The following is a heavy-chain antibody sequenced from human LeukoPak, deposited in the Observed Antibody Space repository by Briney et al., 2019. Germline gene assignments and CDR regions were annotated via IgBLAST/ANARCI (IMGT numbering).Heavy chain of an antibody. D-gene: IGHD4-23*01. V-gene: IGHV3-23*01. CDR3: ARDHGGNGFDY. J-gene: IGHJ4*02. Sequence: PGGSLRLSCAVSGFTFSSFAMSWVRQAPGKGLEWVSVISDSGGTTFYADSVKGRFTISRDNAKNSLYLQMNSLRAEDTAVYYCARDHGGNGFDYWGQGTLVTVSS. CDR2: ISDSGGTT. CDR1: GFTFSSFA.